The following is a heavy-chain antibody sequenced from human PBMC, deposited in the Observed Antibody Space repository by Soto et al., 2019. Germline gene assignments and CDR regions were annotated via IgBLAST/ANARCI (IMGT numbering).Heavy chain of an antibody. D-gene: IGHD3-10*01. CDR2: INHSGST. Sequence: SETLSLTCAVYGGSFSGYYWSWIRQPPGKGLEWIGEINHSGSTNYNPSLKSRVTISVDTYKNQFSLKLISVTAADTAVYYCARVSRITMVRGVIPKRGDCWYFDLWGRGTLVTVSS. CDR1: GGSFSGYY. V-gene: IGHV4-34*01. J-gene: IGHJ2*01. CDR3: ARVSRITMVRGVIPKRGDCWYFDL.